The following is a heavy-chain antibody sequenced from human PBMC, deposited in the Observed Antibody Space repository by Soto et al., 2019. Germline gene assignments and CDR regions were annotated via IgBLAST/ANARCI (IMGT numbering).Heavy chain of an antibody. D-gene: IGHD3-9*01. Sequence: LRLSCAASGFTFSSYGMHWVRQAPGKGLEWVAVISYDGSNKYYADSVKGRFTISRDNSKNTLYLQMNSLRAEDTAVYYCAKDPNYDILTGRRGFDPWGQGTLVTVSS. V-gene: IGHV3-30*18. CDR2: ISYDGSNK. CDR1: GFTFSSYG. J-gene: IGHJ5*02. CDR3: AKDPNYDILTGRRGFDP.